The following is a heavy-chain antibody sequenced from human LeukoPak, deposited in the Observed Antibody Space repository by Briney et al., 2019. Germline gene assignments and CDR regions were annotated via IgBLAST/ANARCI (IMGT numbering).Heavy chain of an antibody. CDR1: GFAFSTFP. J-gene: IGHJ3*02. CDR3: VKALTDDAFDI. Sequence: GGSLRLSCSASGFAFSTFPMHWVRQAPGKGLEYFSAISRNGDTTYYADSVKGRFTISRDNSKNTLYLQMSSLRPEDTAVYYCVKALTDDAFDIWGQGTMVTVSS. V-gene: IGHV3-64D*06. CDR2: ISRNGDTT.